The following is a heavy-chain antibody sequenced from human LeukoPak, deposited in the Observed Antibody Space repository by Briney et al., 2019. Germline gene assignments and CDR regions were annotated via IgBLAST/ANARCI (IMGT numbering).Heavy chain of an antibody. Sequence: GGSLRLSCGASGFTFSRYWMHWVRQAPGKGLVWVSRINSDGSTTTYADSVKGRFTISRDNSKNSLYLQMNSLRTEDTALYYCARSLPDYFDYWGQGTLVTVSS. J-gene: IGHJ4*02. V-gene: IGHV3-74*01. CDR1: GFTFSRYW. CDR2: INSDGSTT. CDR3: ARSLPDYFDY.